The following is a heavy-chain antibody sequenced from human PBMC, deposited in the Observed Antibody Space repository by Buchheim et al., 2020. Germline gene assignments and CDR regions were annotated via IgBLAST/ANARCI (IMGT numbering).Heavy chain of an antibody. J-gene: IGHJ4*02. CDR3: ARYYNWNEPFYLDY. D-gene: IGHD1-20*01. V-gene: IGHV3-33*01. Sequence: QVQLVESGGGVVQPGRSLRLSCAASGFTFSSYAMHWVRQAPGKGLEWVAVIWYDGSNKYYADSVKGRFTISRDNSKNTLYLQMNSLRAEDTAVYYCARYYNWNEPFYLDYWGQRTL. CDR2: IWYDGSNK. CDR1: GFTFSSYA.